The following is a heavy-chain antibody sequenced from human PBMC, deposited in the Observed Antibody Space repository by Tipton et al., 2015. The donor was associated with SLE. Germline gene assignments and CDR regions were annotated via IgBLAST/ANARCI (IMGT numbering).Heavy chain of an antibody. CDR1: GFTFSSYE. CDR3: AREGSGTPDY. Sequence: GSLRLSCAASGFTFSSYEMNWVRQAPGKGPEWVSYISSSGNTIYYADSVKGRFTISRDNAKNSVYLQMNSLRAEDTAIYYCAREGSGTPDYWGQGTLVTVSS. D-gene: IGHD1-26*01. J-gene: IGHJ4*02. CDR2: ISSSGNTI. V-gene: IGHV3-48*03.